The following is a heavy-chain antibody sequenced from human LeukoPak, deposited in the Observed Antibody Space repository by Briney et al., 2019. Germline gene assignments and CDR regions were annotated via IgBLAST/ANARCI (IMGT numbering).Heavy chain of an antibody. CDR1: GYTFTSYD. V-gene: IGHV1-8*01. J-gene: IGHJ6*03. D-gene: IGHD6-6*01. CDR2: MKPNSGNT. Sequence: GASVKVSFKASGYTFTSYDINWVRQATGQGLEWMGWMKPNSGNTGYAQKSQGRVTMTRNTSISTAYMELSSLRSEDTAVYYCARASHYYYYYYMDVWGKGTTVTVSS. CDR3: ARASHYYYYYYMDV.